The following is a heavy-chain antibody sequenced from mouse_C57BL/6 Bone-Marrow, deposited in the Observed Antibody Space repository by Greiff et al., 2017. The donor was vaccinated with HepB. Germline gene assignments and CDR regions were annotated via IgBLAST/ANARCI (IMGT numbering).Heavy chain of an antibody. CDR2: ISSGGSYT. J-gene: IGHJ2*01. CDR3: ARQGSYYGSSSYFDY. V-gene: IGHV5-6*01. CDR1: GFTFSSYG. Sequence: EVQRVESGGDLVKPGGSLKLSCAASGFTFSSYGMSWVRQTPDKRLEWVATISSGGSYTYYPDSVKGRFTISRDNAKNTLYLQMSSLKSEDTAMYYCARQGSYYGSSSYFDYWGQGTTLTVSS. D-gene: IGHD1-1*01.